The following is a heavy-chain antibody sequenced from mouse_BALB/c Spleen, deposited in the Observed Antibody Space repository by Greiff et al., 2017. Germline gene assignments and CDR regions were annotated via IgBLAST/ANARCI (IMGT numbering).Heavy chain of an antibody. D-gene: IGHD1-1*01. J-gene: IGHJ4*01. CDR1: GFTFNTYA. CDR3: VRQGITTRAMDY. Sequence: EVQVVESGGGLVQPKGSLKLSCAASGFTFNTYAMNWVRQAPGKGLEWVARIRSKSNNYATYYADSVKDRFTISRDDSQSMLYLQMNNLKTEDTAMYYCVRQGITTRAMDYWGQGTSVTVSS. CDR2: IRSKSNNYAT. V-gene: IGHV10-1*02.